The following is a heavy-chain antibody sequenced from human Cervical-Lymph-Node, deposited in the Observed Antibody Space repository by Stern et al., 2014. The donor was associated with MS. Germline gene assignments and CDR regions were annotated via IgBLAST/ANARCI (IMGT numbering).Heavy chain of an antibody. CDR1: GGSISSGSYY. Sequence: VQLVESGPGLVKPSQTLSLTCTVSGGSISSGSYYWSWIRQPAGKGLEWIGRIYTSGSTNYNPSLKSRVTISVDTSKNQFSLKLSSVTAADTAVYYCARDGDYWGQGTLVTVSS. J-gene: IGHJ4*02. CDR2: IYTSGST. CDR3: ARDGDY. V-gene: IGHV4-61*02.